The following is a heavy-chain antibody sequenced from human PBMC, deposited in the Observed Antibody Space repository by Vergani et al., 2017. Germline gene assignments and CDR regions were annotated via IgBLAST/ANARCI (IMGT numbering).Heavy chain of an antibody. D-gene: IGHD2-2*01. J-gene: IGHJ4*02. CDR3: ATRVRFCSSTSCYYPDY. Sequence: QVQLVQSGAEVKKPGASVKVSCKVSGYTLTELSMHCVRQAPGKGLEWMGGFDPEDGETIYAQKFQGRVTMTEDTSTDTAYMELSSLRSEDTAVYYCATRVRFCSSTSCYYPDYWGQGTLVTVSS. CDR1: GYTLTELS. V-gene: IGHV1-24*01. CDR2: FDPEDGET.